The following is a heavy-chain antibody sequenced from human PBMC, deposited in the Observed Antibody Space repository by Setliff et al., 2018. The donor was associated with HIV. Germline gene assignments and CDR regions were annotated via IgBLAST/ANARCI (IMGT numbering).Heavy chain of an antibody. D-gene: IGHD4-17*01. CDR1: GGSISSGGYY. Sequence: LSLTCTVSGGSISSGGYYWSWIRQHPGKGLEWIGYIYYSGSTNYNPSLKSRVTISVDTSKSQFSLKLSSVTAADTAVYYCARDRYGDYAYFDYWGQGTLVTVSS. V-gene: IGHV4-31*03. CDR2: IYYSGST. J-gene: IGHJ4*02. CDR3: ARDRYGDYAYFDY.